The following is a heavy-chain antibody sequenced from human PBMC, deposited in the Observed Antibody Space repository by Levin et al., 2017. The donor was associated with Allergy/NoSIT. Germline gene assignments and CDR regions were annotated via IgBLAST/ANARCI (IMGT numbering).Heavy chain of an antibody. CDR2: IYHSGTT. Sequence: SQTLSLTCTVSGGSIRSYYWSWIRQPPGKGLEWIGYIYHSGTTNHNPSLKSRVTISVDTSKNQFSLKLSSVTAADTAVYYCARAFSGYDFYFNYWGQGTLVTVSS. D-gene: IGHD5-12*01. V-gene: IGHV4-59*01. CDR1: GGSIRSYY. J-gene: IGHJ4*02. CDR3: ARAFSGYDFYFNY.